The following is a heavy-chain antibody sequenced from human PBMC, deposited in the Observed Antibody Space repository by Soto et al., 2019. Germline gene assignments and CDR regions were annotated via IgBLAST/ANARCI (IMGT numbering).Heavy chain of an antibody. CDR3: AKGSASSYSYMDV. CDR1: GFTFSNYA. CDR2: ISGTNGRA. D-gene: IGHD6-25*01. Sequence: GGSLRLSCAASGFTFSNYAMSWVRQAPGKGLEWVSVISGTNGRAYYADSVKGRFTISRDNSKNTLYLQMNSLRAEDTALYYCAKGSASSYSYMDVWGKGTTVTAP. J-gene: IGHJ6*03. V-gene: IGHV3-23*01.